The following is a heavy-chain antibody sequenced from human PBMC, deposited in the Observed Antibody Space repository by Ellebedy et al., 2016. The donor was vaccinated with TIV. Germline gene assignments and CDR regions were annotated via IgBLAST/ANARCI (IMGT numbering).Heavy chain of an antibody. CDR1: GFTFSTYP. CDR3: ARAIYGASYL. J-gene: IGHJ2*01. V-gene: IGHV3-7*01. D-gene: IGHD4-17*01. Sequence: GESLKISCAASGFTFSTYPMTWVRQAPGKGLEWVANINEDGTKKHYVDSVRGRFTISRDYAGNSLFLQMNSLGAEDTAVYYCARAIYGASYLWGRGTLVTVSS. CDR2: INEDGTKK.